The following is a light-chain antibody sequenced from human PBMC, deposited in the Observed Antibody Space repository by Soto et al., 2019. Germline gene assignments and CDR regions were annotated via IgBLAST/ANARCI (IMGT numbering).Light chain of an antibody. V-gene: IGKV3-20*01. CDR3: QQFDTTPWT. CDR2: GAS. Sequence: EFVLTQSPGTLSLSPGERATLSCRASQSVRSRYLAWYQQKSGQAPRLLIYGASSRATGIPDRFSGSGSGTDFTLTISRLEPEDFAVYYCQQFDTTPWTFGQGTKVEFK. J-gene: IGKJ1*01. CDR1: QSVRSRY.